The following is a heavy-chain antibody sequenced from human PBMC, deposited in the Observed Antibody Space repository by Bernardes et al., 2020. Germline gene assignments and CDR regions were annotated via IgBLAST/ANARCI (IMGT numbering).Heavy chain of an antibody. Sequence: GGSLRLSCAASGFTFSSYAMHWVRQAPGKGLEYVSAISSNGGSTYYANSVKGRFTISRDNSKNTLYLQMGSLRAEDMAVYYCAREQIAARTLYHYYGMDVWGQGTTVTVSS. CDR3: AREQIAARTLYHYYGMDV. CDR2: ISSNGGST. CDR1: GFTFSSYA. D-gene: IGHD6-6*01. J-gene: IGHJ6*02. V-gene: IGHV3-64*01.